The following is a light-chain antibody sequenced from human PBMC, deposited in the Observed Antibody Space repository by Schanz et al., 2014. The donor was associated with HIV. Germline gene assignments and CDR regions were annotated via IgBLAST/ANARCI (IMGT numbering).Light chain of an antibody. Sequence: QSALTQPASVSGSPGQSVSISCSGSNADVGGYDYVAWYQQYPGKAPRLLIYDVYIRPSGISNRFSGSKSGSTASLTISGLRTEDEADYYCNSFTTSNTCVFGGGTKLTVL. CDR1: NADVGGYDY. V-gene: IGLV2-14*03. CDR3: NSFTTSNTCV. CDR2: DVY. J-gene: IGLJ3*02.